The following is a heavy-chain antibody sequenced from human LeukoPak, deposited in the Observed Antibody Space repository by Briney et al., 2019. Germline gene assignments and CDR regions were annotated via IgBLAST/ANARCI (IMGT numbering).Heavy chain of an antibody. CDR2: ISGSGGST. D-gene: IGHD3-3*01. Sequence: PGGSLRLSCAASGFTFSSYAMSWVRQAPGKGLEWVSSISGSGGSTYYADSVKGRFTLSRDNSKNTLYVQMNSLRAEDTAVYYCAKDHYDFWSGYPSFDYWGQGTLVTVSS. CDR1: GFTFSSYA. CDR3: AKDHYDFWSGYPSFDY. J-gene: IGHJ4*02. V-gene: IGHV3-23*01.